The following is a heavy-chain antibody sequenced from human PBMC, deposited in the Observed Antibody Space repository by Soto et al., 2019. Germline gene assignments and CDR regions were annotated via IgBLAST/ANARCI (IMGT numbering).Heavy chain of an antibody. CDR3: TSRIRTTNDN. J-gene: IGHJ4*02. CDR2: VKTKAEGATT. Sequence: EVQLVESGGVLVKPGESLRLSCVASGFPFTTVWMNWVRQAPGKGPEWLGRVKTKAEGATTDYAAPAKGRFTILRDDSINTVYLQMTSLRIEDTALYYCTSRIRTTNDNWGQGTLVTVSS. D-gene: IGHD1-1*01. CDR1: GFPFTTVW. V-gene: IGHV3-15*07.